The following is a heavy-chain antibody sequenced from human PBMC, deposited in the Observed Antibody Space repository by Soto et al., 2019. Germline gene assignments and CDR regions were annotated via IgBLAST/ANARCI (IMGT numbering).Heavy chain of an antibody. CDR2: ISGSGSNT. V-gene: IGHV3-23*01. D-gene: IGHD3-10*01. CDR1: RFTFSTYA. Sequence: EVQLLESGGGLVQPGGSLRLSCAASRFTFSTYAMSWVRQAPGKGLEWVSDISGSGSNTYYADSVKGRFTISRDNSKNTLYLQMNSLRAEDTAGYYCAKSAMVRGGGWFDPWGQGTLVTVSS. J-gene: IGHJ5*02. CDR3: AKSAMVRGGGWFDP.